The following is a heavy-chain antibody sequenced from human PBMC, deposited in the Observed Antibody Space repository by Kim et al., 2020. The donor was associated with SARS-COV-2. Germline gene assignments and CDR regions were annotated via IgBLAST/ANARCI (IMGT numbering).Heavy chain of an antibody. CDR3: ASPGIAVAGSFDY. J-gene: IGHJ4*02. Sequence: GGSLRLSCAASGFTFSSCSMNWVRQAPGKGLEWVSYISSSSSTIYYADSVKGRFTISRDNAKNSLYLQMNSLRDEDTAVYYCASPGIAVAGSFDYWGQGNLVTVSS. CDR2: ISSSSSTI. V-gene: IGHV3-48*02. CDR1: GFTFSSCS. D-gene: IGHD6-19*01.